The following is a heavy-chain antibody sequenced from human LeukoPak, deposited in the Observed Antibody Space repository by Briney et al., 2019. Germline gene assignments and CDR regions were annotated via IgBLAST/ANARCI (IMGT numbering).Heavy chain of an antibody. Sequence: ASVKVSCKASGYTFTGYYMHWVRQAPGQGLEWMGWINPNSGGTNYAQKFQGGVTMTRDTSISTAYMELSRLRSDDTAVYYCARGGDYYYDSSGYLIDYWGQGTLVTVSS. D-gene: IGHD3-22*01. J-gene: IGHJ4*02. V-gene: IGHV1-2*02. CDR3: ARGGDYYYDSSGYLIDY. CDR2: INPNSGGT. CDR1: GYTFTGYY.